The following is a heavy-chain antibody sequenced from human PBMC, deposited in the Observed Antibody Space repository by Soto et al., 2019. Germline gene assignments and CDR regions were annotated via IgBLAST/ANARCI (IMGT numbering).Heavy chain of an antibody. Sequence: QVQLVHSGTEVKKPGASVKVSCKASGYTFTSYGISWVRQAPGQGLEWMGWINPYNGNTNYAQKLQGRVTMTTDTSTNTAYMELRSLISDDTAVYYCARDWFGIDYWGQGTLVTVSS. CDR3: ARDWFGIDY. CDR2: INPYNGNT. J-gene: IGHJ4*02. D-gene: IGHD3-16*01. V-gene: IGHV1-18*01. CDR1: GYTFTSYG.